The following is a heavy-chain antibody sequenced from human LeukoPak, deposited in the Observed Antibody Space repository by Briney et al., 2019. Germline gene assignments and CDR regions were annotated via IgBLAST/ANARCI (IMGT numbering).Heavy chain of an antibody. CDR1: GGSISSGGYC. J-gene: IGHJ1*01. D-gene: IGHD4-23*01. CDR3: ARTRVQRLKDYGGNSGFQH. V-gene: IGHV4-31*03. CDR2: IYYSGST. Sequence: SETLSLTCTVSGGSISSGGYCWSWIRQHPGKGLEWIGYIYYSGSTYYNPSLKSRVTISVDTSNNQFSLKLSSVTAADTAVYYCARTRVQRLKDYGGNSGFQHWGQGTLVTVSS.